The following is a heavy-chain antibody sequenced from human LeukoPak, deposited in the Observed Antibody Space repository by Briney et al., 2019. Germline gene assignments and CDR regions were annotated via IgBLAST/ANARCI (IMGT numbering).Heavy chain of an antibody. D-gene: IGHD3-10*01. J-gene: IGHJ6*03. CDR3: ARDITPDLYYYYYMDA. CDR2: IYHSGST. CDR1: GGSISSSNW. V-gene: IGHV4-4*02. Sequence: SETLSLTCAVSGGSISSSNWWSWVRQPPGKGLEWIGEIYHSGSTNYNPSLKSRVTISVDKSKNQFSLKLSSVTAADTAVYYCARDITPDLYYYYYMDAWGKGTTVTVSS.